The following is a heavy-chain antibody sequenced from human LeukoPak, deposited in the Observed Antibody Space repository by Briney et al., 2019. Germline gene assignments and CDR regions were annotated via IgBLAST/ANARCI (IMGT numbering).Heavy chain of an antibody. Sequence: ASVKVSCKASGYTFTSYGISWVRQAPGQGLEWMGWISAYDGNINYAQKLQGRVTMTTDTSTSTAYMELRSLRSDDTAVYYCARVPRGVGSNWFDPWGQGTLVTVSS. CDR1: GYTFTSYG. D-gene: IGHD3-10*01. CDR2: ISAYDGNI. V-gene: IGHV1-18*01. CDR3: ARVPRGVGSNWFDP. J-gene: IGHJ5*02.